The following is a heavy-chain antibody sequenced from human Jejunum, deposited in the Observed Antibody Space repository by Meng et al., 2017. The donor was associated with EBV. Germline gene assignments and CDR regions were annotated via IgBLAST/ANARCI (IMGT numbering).Heavy chain of an antibody. CDR2: IHHSGRT. J-gene: IGHJ4*02. D-gene: IGHD3-22*01. CDR3: ASVGYYDSSGYFTDY. Sequence: QAELQESGPGLVKSSGTLSLTCAVSGGSITSTNGWSWVRQPPGKGLEWIGEIHHSGRTNYNPSLKSRVTISVDKSKNQFSLELSSVTAADTAVYFCASVGYYDSSGYFTDYWGQGTLVTASS. V-gene: IGHV4-4*02. CDR1: GGSITSTNG.